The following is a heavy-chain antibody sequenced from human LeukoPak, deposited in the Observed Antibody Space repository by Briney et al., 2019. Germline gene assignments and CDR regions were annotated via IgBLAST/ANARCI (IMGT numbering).Heavy chain of an antibody. CDR2: SNPKSGGT. V-gene: IGHV1-2*02. Sequence: GASXXXXCKASGDTFTSYYMHWGGQAPGEGREGRGGSNPKSGGTKYAQKFQGRGTMTRDTSISTAYMELSRLRSADTAVYYCARATGLLWSVPLDYWGQGTLVTVSS. CDR1: GDTFTSYY. J-gene: IGHJ4*02. CDR3: ARATGLLWSVPLDY. D-gene: IGHD3-10*01.